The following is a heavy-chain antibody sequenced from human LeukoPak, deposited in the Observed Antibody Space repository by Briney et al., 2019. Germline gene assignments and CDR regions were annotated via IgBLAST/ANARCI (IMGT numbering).Heavy chain of an antibody. D-gene: IGHD1-14*01. CDR1: GDSISNYY. V-gene: IGHV4-59*01. CDR2: IYYSGNT. J-gene: IGHJ3*02. Sequence: SETLSLTCTVSGDSISNYYWSWIRQPPGKGRKWSGYIYYSGNTDYNPSLKSRVTISVDTSKNQFSLRPNSVTAADTAVYYCARYRNEALFAFDIWGQGAMVTVSS. CDR3: ARYRNEALFAFDI.